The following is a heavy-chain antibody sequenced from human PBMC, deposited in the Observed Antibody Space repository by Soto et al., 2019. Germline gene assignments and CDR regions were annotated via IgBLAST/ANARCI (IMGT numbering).Heavy chain of an antibody. D-gene: IGHD3-10*01. CDR1: GLIFSKYY. CDR2: ISNTGTTK. V-gene: IGHV3-11*01. Sequence: QVQLVESGGGLVKPGGSLRLSCAVSGLIFSKYYMTWVRQAPEKGLEWISYISNTGTTKYYADSVQGRFTIYRANANNSLHLQMDSLRVEDTAGSYCVSGSQVEYWGQGTVVTVSS. CDR3: VSGSQVEY. J-gene: IGHJ4*02.